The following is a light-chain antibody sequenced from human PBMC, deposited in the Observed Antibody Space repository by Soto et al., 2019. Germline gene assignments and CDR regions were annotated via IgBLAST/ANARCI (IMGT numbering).Light chain of an antibody. Sequence: DILLTQSPSTLSFSAGDRVTISCRASQSVSSYLAWYQQKPGHSPRFLIYDEYSRATGIRDRFSGSGSGTDFTLITRRIEPQQFAVYYCQKYGRSNGKFGQGTKVDI. CDR2: DEY. J-gene: IGKJ1*01. V-gene: IGKV3-20*01. CDR3: QKYGRSNGK. CDR1: QSVSSY.